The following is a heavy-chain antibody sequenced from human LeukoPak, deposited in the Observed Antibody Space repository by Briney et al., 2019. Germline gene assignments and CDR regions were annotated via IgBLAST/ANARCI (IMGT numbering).Heavy chain of an antibody. J-gene: IGHJ4*02. CDR1: GFTFSSYW. CDR3: ARVDTGDILTGYDY. Sequence: PGGSLRLSCAASGFTFSSYWMSWVRQAPGKGLEWVANIKQDGSEKYYVDSVKGRFTISRDNAKNSLYLQMNSLRAEDTAVYYCARVDTGDILTGYDYWGQGTLVTVSS. CDR2: IKQDGSEK. D-gene: IGHD3-9*01. V-gene: IGHV3-7*01.